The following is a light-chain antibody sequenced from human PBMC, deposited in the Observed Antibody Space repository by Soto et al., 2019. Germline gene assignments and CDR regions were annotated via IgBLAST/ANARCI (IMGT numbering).Light chain of an antibody. V-gene: IGKV3-20*01. CDR2: ATS. Sequence: NVLTQSPATLSVSPVERATLSCRASQSVSSNLAWYQQRPGQAPRLLFYATSSGAIGVPDRFTGSGSGTDFTLTISRLEPDDFAVYYCQDYVRSPMFGQGTKVDIK. J-gene: IGKJ1*01. CDR3: QDYVRSPM. CDR1: QSVSSN.